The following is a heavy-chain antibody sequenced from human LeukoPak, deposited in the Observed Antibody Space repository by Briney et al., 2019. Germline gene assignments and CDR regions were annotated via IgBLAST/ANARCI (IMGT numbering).Heavy chain of an antibody. CDR3: ARGMRDAFDI. Sequence: ASVRVSCKTSGYTFTNYDINWVRQATGQGLEWMGWMNPKSGNSGYAQKFQGRVTSARNTSTGTAYMELSSLRSDDTAVYYCARGMRDAFDIWGQGTMVTVSS. CDR1: GYTFTNYD. CDR2: MNPKSGNS. V-gene: IGHV1-8*01. J-gene: IGHJ3*02.